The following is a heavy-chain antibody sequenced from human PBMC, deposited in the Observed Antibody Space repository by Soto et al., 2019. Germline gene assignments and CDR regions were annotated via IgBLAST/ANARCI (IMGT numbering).Heavy chain of an antibody. CDR3: ARDLGSGYDPGDY. D-gene: IGHD5-12*01. J-gene: IGHJ4*02. V-gene: IGHV1-69*05. Sequence: QVQLVQSGAEVKKPGSSVRVSCKASGDTFTIFAISWVRQAPGQGLEWMGGIIPTIGTTNYAQRFQGRITLTXDXSTGTAYMELSSLKSEDTAVYYCARDLGSGYDPGDYWGQGTLVTVSS. CDR1: GDTFTIFA. CDR2: IIPTIGTT.